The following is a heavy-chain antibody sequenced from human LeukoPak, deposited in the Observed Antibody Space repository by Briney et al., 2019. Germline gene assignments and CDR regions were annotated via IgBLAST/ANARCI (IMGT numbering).Heavy chain of an antibody. J-gene: IGHJ4*02. D-gene: IGHD3-22*01. V-gene: IGHV1-24*01. Sequence: ASVKVSCKVSGYTLTELSMHWVRQAPGKGLEWMGGFDPEDGETIYAQKFQGRVTITRDTSASTAYMELSSLRSEDTAVYYCARGALNYYEEYYFDYWGQGTLVTVSS. CDR1: GYTLTELS. CDR3: ARGALNYYEEYYFDY. CDR2: FDPEDGET.